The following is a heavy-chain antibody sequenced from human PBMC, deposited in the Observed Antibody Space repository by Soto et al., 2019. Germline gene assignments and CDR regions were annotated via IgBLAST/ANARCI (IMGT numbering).Heavy chain of an antibody. CDR3: ARDWGAPGRGSAFGYNYHFAMDV. D-gene: IGHD3-16*01. CDR2: IKEDGSEE. J-gene: IGHJ6*02. CDR1: GFTFSTYW. V-gene: IGHV3-7*05. Sequence: EVQLVESGGGLVQPGGSLRLSCAASGFTFSTYWMNWVRQAPGKGLEWVANIKEDGSEEYYVVSVKGRFTISRDNAKNPLFLDMNDLSREDTDVYYCARDWGAPGRGSAFGYNYHFAMDVWGQGTTVNVP.